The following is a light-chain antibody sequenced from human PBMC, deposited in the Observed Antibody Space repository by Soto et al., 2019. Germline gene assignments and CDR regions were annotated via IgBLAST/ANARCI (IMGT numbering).Light chain of an antibody. Sequence: DIQLTQSPSTLSASVGDRVTITCRASQSITNWLAWYQQKPGKAPKVLIHMASSLKSGVPSRFSGSGSGSEFTLTITRLQPDDSATYYCQQYNSLSSVSVGGGTKVEI. J-gene: IGKJ4*01. V-gene: IGKV1-5*03. CDR3: QQYNSLSSVS. CDR2: MAS. CDR1: QSITNW.